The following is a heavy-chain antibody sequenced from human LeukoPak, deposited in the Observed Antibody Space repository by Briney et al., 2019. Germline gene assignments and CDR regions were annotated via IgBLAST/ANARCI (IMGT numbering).Heavy chain of an antibody. CDR3: ARARWGSGYYYYYMDV. J-gene: IGHJ6*03. D-gene: IGHD7-27*01. CDR2: IYSGGST. CDR1: GFTVSSNY. Sequence: GGSLRLSCAASGFTVSSNYMSWVRQAPGKGLEWVSVIYSGGSTYYADSVKGRFTISRDNSKNTLYLQMNSLRAEDTAVYCCARARWGSGYYYYYMDVWGKGTTVIVSS. V-gene: IGHV3-53*01.